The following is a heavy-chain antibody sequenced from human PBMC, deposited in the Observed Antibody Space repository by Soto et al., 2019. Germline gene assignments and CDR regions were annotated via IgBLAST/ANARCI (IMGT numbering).Heavy chain of an antibody. CDR2: ISGSGGST. V-gene: IGHV3-23*01. Sequence: EVQLLESGGGLVQPGGSLRLSCAASGFTFSSYAMSWVRQAPGKGLEWVSAISGSGGSTYYADSVKGRFTISRDNSKNTLYLQMNSLRAEDTAVYYCAKGGSSSWSGRGYFEYWGQGTLVTVSS. J-gene: IGHJ4*02. CDR3: AKGGSSSWSGRGYFEY. CDR1: GFTFSSYA. D-gene: IGHD6-13*01.